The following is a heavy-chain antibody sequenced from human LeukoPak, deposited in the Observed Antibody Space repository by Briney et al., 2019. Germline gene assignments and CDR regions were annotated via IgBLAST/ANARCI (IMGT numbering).Heavy chain of an antibody. V-gene: IGHV1-2*02. Sequence: SVTLSCKASGYTFTGYYMHWVRQAPGQGLEWMGWINPNTGGTNYAQKFQGRVTMTRDTSISTAYMELSRLRSDDTAVYYCARWSSTRLPSDYWGQGTLFTVSS. CDR2: INPNTGGT. CDR3: ARWSSTRLPSDY. J-gene: IGHJ4*02. CDR1: GYTFTGYY. D-gene: IGHD2-2*01.